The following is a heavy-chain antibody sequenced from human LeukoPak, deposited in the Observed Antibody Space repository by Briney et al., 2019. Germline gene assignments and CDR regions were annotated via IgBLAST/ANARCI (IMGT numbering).Heavy chain of an antibody. CDR1: GFTFSSYS. CDR3: AKEWLPGWFDP. V-gene: IGHV3-48*01. CDR2: ISSSSSTI. D-gene: IGHD5-12*01. J-gene: IGHJ5*02. Sequence: GGSLRLSCAASGFTFSSYSMNWVRQAPGKGLEWVSYISSSSSTIYYADSVKGRFTISRDNSKNTLYLQMNSLRAEDTAVYYCAKEWLPGWFDPWGQGTLVTVSS.